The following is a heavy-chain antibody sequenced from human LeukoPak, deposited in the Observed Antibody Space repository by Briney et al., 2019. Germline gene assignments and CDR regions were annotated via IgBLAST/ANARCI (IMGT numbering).Heavy chain of an antibody. V-gene: IGHV4-34*01. CDR3: ARLSPEDYDTLTGSWFDP. J-gene: IGHJ5*02. D-gene: IGHD3-9*01. CDR2: INHSGST. CDR1: GGSFSGYY. Sequence: SETLSLTCAVYGGSFSGYYWSWIRQPPGKGLEWIGEINHSGSTNYNPSLKSRVTISVDTSKNQFSLKLSSVTAADTAVYYCARLSPEDYDTLTGSWFDPWGQGTLVTVSS.